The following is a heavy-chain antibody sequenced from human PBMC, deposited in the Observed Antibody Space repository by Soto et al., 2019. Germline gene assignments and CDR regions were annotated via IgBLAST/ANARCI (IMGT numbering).Heavy chain of an antibody. CDR3: ARGVGSFGYGSGYDAFDI. D-gene: IGHD6-19*01. J-gene: IGHJ3*02. CDR2: TYYRSKWYN. Sequence: SQTLSLTCAISGDSVSSNSAAWNWIRQSPSRGLEWLGRTYYRSKWYNDYAVSVKSRITINPDTSKNQFSLQLNSVTPEDTAVYYCARGVGSFGYGSGYDAFDIWGQGTMVTVSS. CDR1: GDSVSSNSAA. V-gene: IGHV6-1*01.